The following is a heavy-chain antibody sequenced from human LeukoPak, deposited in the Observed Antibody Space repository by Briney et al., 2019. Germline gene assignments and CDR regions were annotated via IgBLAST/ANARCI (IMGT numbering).Heavy chain of an antibody. D-gene: IGHD2-15*01. V-gene: IGHV3-53*01. J-gene: IGHJ5*02. CDR2: IYGGGST. CDR1: GFTVSSNY. Sequence: PGGSLRLSCAASGFTVSSNYVSWVRQAPGKGLEWVSVIYGGGSTYYADSVKGRFTISRDNSKNTLYLQMNSLRAEDTAVYYCARSKEDCCGSFDPWGPGNRVTVSS. CDR3: ARSKEDCCGSFDP.